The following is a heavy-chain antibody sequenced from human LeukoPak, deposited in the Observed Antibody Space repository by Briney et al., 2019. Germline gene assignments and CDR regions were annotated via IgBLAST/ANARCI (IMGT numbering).Heavy chain of an antibody. V-gene: IGHV1-18*01. CDR2: VSAYNGNA. CDR1: GYTFTNYG. Sequence: GASVTVSCKPSGYTFTNYGITWVRQAPGKGLDWMGWVSAYNGNANYEQRLQGRVTMTTDTSTSKAYMELRSLRSDDTAVYYCARDLPPDIAVSFDAFHIWGQGTMVTVSS. D-gene: IGHD6-19*01. J-gene: IGHJ3*02. CDR3: ARDLPPDIAVSFDAFHI.